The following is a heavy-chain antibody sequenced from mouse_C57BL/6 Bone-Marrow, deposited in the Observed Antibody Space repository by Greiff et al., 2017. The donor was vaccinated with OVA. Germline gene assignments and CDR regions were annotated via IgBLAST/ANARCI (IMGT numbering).Heavy chain of an antibody. CDR1: GFTFSDYY. Sequence: EVQLVESGGGLVQPGGSLKLSCAASGFTFSDYYMYWVRQTPEKRLEWVAYISNGGGSTYYPDTVKGRFTISRDNAKNTLYLQMSRLKSEDTAMYYCARSSYGYFDYWGQGTTLTVSS. D-gene: IGHD1-1*01. J-gene: IGHJ2*01. CDR3: ARSSYGYFDY. V-gene: IGHV5-12*01. CDR2: ISNGGGST.